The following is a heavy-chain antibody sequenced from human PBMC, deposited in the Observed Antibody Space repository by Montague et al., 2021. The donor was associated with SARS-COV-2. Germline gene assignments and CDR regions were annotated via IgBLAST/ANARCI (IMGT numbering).Heavy chain of an antibody. J-gene: IGHJ3*02. CDR1: GGSISSYY. CDR3: ARQERRWLQLTSGAFDI. CDR2: IYYSGST. V-gene: IGHV4-59*08. Sequence: SETLSLTCTVSGGSISSYYWSWIRQPPGKGLEWIGYIYYSGSTNYNPSLNSRVTISVGTSKNQFSLKLSSVTAADTAVYYCARQERRWLQLTSGAFDIWGQGTMVTVSS. D-gene: IGHD5-24*01.